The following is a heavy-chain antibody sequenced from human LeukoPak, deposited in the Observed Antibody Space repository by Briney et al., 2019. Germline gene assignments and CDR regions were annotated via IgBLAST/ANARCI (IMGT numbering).Heavy chain of an antibody. CDR3: TTDQVVRGVTNDY. D-gene: IGHD3-10*01. CDR2: IKSKTDGGTT. CDR1: GFTFRSAW. V-gene: IGHV3-15*01. Sequence: GGPLRLSCVASGFTFRSAWTNWVRQAPGRGLDWVGRIKSKTDGGTTDYAAPVKGRFTISRDDSKTTLYLQMNSLQTEDTAVYYCTTDQVVRGVTNDYWGQGTLVTVSS. J-gene: IGHJ4*02.